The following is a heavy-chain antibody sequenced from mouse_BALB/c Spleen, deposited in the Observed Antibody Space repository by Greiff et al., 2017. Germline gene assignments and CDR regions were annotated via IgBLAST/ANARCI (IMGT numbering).Heavy chain of an antibody. CDR1: GYTFTDYY. D-gene: IGHD2-10*02. CDR3: AREYAGYFDY. CDR2: IYPGSGNT. V-gene: IGHV1-84*02. J-gene: IGHJ2*01. Sequence: LVESGPELVKPGASVKISCKASGYTFTDYYINWVKQKPGQGLEWIGWIYPGSGNTKYNEKFKGKATLTVDTSSSTAYMQLSSLTSEDTAVYFCAREYAGYFDYWGQGTTLTVSS.